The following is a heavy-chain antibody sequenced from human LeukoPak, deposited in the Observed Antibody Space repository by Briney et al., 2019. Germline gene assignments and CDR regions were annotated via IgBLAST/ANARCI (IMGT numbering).Heavy chain of an antibody. Sequence: GASVKLSCKASGYSFTRYFIHWVRQAPGQGLEWMGIIIPSDGSTSYAQKFQGRVTMTRDTSTSTVYMELSSLRSEDTAVYYCARGKVVTMVRGVIITYFDYWGQGPLVTVSS. V-gene: IGHV1-46*01. CDR1: GYSFTRYF. CDR3: ARGKVVTMVRGVIITYFDY. J-gene: IGHJ4*02. CDR2: IIPSDGST. D-gene: IGHD3-10*01.